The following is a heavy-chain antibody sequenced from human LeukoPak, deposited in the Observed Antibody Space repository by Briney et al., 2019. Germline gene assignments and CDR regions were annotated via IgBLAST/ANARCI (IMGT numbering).Heavy chain of an antibody. CDR2: IYYSGST. CDR3: ARRSRAVVDY. V-gene: IGHV4-39*07. Sequence: SETLSLTCTVSGGSISSSSYYRGWIRQPPGKGLEWIGSIYYSGSTYYNPSLKSRVTISVDTSKNQFSLKLSSVTAADTAVYYCARRSRAVVDYWGQGTLVTVSS. CDR1: GGSISSSSYY. J-gene: IGHJ4*02. D-gene: IGHD2-15*01.